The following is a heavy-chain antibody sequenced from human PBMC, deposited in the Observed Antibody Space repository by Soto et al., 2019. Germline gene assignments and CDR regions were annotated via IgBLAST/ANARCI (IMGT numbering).Heavy chain of an antibody. J-gene: IGHJ4*02. CDR1: GFTFNTYV. CDR3: ASRALEHCGGPSCYGPFDY. V-gene: IGHV3-23*01. Sequence: EVQLLESGGGLVQPGGSLRLSCAVSGFTFNTYVISWVRQAPGRGLEWVSSITVSGGSTHYADSVKGRFTISRDNSKNPLFLHMNSLRAEDTALYYCASRALEHCGGPSCYGPFDYWGQGTLVTVSS. CDR2: ITVSGGST. D-gene: IGHD2-2*01.